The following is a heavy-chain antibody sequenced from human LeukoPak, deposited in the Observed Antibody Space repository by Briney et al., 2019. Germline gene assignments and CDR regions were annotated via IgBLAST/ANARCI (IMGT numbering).Heavy chain of an antibody. CDR1: GFTSSSYE. J-gene: IGHJ4*02. D-gene: IGHD3-22*01. Sequence: GGSLRLSCAASGFTSSSYEMNWVRQAPGKGLEWVSYISSSGSTIYYADSVKGRFTISRDNAKNSLYLQMNSLRAEDTAVYYCARAHYYDSSGYPYYFDYWGQGTLVTVSS. V-gene: IGHV3-48*03. CDR3: ARAHYYDSSGYPYYFDY. CDR2: ISSSGSTI.